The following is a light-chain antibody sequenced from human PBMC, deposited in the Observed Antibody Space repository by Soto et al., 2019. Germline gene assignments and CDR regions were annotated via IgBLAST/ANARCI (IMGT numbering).Light chain of an antibody. J-gene: IGKJ1*01. V-gene: IGKV3-20*01. CDR2: GAS. Sequence: EIVLTQSPGTLSLSPGERATLSCRASQSVSSSYLAWYQQKPGQAPRLLIYGASSRATGIPARFSGSGSGTDFTLTINRLEPEDFAVYYCQQYGSSGTFGQGTKVDIK. CDR3: QQYGSSGT. CDR1: QSVSSSY.